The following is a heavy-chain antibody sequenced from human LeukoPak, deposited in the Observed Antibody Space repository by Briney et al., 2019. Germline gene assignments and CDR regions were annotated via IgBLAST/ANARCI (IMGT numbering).Heavy chain of an antibody. CDR1: GFTFSTYA. CDR2: ISVTGGST. Sequence: GGSLRLSCTASGFTFSTYALIWVRQAPGKGLEWVSAISVTGGSTFYADSVRGRLTISRDNSKNTLYLQMSSLRAEDTAVYYCARAYSGSYRLDYWGQGTLVTVSS. V-gene: IGHV3-23*01. CDR3: ARAYSGSYRLDY. J-gene: IGHJ4*02. D-gene: IGHD1-26*01.